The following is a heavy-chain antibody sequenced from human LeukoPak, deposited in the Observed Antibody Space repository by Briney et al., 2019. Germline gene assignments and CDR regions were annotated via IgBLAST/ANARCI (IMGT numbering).Heavy chain of an antibody. J-gene: IGHJ3*02. CDR2: ISYDGSNK. CDR1: GFTFSSYG. Sequence: GRSLRLSCAASGFTFSSYGMHWVRQAPGKGLEWVAVISYDGSNKYYADSVKGRFTISRDNSKNTLYLQMNSLRAEDTAVYYCAREWRARYSYGRPAFDIWGQGTMVTVSS. CDR3: AREWRARYSYGRPAFDI. D-gene: IGHD5-18*01. V-gene: IGHV3-30*03.